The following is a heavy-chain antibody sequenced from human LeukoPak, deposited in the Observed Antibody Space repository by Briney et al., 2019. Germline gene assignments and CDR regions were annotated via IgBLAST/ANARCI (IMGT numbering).Heavy chain of an antibody. D-gene: IGHD5-24*01. CDR1: GGSISSGDYY. CDR3: ARGPRDGYSDK. J-gene: IGHJ4*02. Sequence: SQTLSLTCTVSGGSISSGDYYWSWIRQPPGKGLEWIGYIYYSGSIYYNPSLKSRVTISVDTSKNQFSLTLTSVTAADTAVYYCARGPRDGYSDKWGQGTLVTVSS. CDR2: IYYSGSI. V-gene: IGHV4-30-4*08.